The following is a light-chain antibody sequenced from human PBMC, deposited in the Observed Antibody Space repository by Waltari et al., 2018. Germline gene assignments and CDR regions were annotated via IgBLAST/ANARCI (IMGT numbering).Light chain of an antibody. V-gene: IGKV3-20*01. Sequence: ELVLTQSPGTLSLSPGERATLSCRARQSVSRSLAWYQQKPGQAPRLLIDGASSRATGVPDRFSGSGSGTDFSLTISRLEPEDFAVYYCQHYVRLPVSFGQGTKVEIK. CDR2: GAS. J-gene: IGKJ1*01. CDR1: QSVSRS. CDR3: QHYVRLPVS.